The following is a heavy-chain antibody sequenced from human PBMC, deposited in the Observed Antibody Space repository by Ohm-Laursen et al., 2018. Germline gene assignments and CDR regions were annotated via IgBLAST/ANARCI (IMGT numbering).Heavy chain of an antibody. V-gene: IGHV3-48*04. D-gene: IGHD6-19*01. Sequence: SLRLSCAASGFTFSSYSMNWVRQAPGKGLEWVSYISSSGSTIYYADSVKGRFTISRDNAKNSLYLQMNSLRAEDTAVYYCAKLLSGGLFPPGAFDIWGQGTMVTVSS. CDR2: ISSSGSTI. CDR3: AKLLSGGLFPPGAFDI. CDR1: GFTFSSYS. J-gene: IGHJ3*02.